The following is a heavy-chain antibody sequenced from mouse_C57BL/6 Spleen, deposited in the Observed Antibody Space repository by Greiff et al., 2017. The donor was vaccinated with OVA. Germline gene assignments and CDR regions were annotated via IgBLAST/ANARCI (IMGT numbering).Heavy chain of an antibody. J-gene: IGHJ2*01. CDR3: PRSRALLRSVDY. CDR2: IDPSDSYT. CDR1: GYTFTSYW. D-gene: IGHD1-1*01. V-gene: IGHV1-50*01. Sequence: QVQLQQPGAELVKPGASVKLSCKASGYTFTSYWMQWVKQRPGQGLEWIGEIDPSDSYTNYNQKFKGKATLTVDTSSSTAYMQLSSLTSEDSAVYYCPRSRALLRSVDYWGQGTTLTVSS.